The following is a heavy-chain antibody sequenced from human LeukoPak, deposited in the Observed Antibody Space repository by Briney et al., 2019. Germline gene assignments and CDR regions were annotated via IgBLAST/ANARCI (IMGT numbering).Heavy chain of an antibody. V-gene: IGHV3-30*02. CDR2: IRSDGSDK. CDR1: GFTFITYS. D-gene: IGHD5-18*01. J-gene: IGHJ4*02. CDR3: AKDFSRGRYSYGFMDS. Sequence: QPGGSLRLSCAASGFTFITYSMHWVRQVPGKGLEWVAFIRSDGSDKYYADSVKGRFTISRDTSRNTLYLQMNSLRAEDTAVYYCAKDFSRGRYSYGFMDSWGQGTLVTVSS.